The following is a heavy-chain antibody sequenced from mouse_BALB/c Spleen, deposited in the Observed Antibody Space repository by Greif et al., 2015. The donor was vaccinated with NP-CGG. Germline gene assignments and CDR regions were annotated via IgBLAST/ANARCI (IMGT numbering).Heavy chain of an antibody. CDR2: IDPANGNT. Sequence: VQLQQSGAELVKPGASVKLSCTASGFSIKDTFMHWVRQRPEQGLEWIGRIDPANGNTKYDPRFQGKATITADTSSNTAYLQFSSLTSEDTAVYYCAAYYYGLARFAYWGQGTLVTVSA. J-gene: IGHJ3*01. V-gene: IGHV14-3*02. CDR1: GFSIKDTF. CDR3: AAYYYGLARFAY. D-gene: IGHD1-1*01.